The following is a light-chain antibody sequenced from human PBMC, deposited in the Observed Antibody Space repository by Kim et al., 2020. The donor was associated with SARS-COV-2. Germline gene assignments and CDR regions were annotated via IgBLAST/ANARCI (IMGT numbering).Light chain of an antibody. CDR1: KLGDKY. CDR3: QAWDTSWL. Sequence: SYELTQPPSVSVSPGQTASITCSGDKLGDKYAYWYQQKPGQSPVLVIYQDNRRPSGIPERFSGSNSGNTATLTISGTQAMDDADYYCQAWDTSWLFGGGTQLTVL. CDR2: QDN. J-gene: IGLJ3*02. V-gene: IGLV3-1*01.